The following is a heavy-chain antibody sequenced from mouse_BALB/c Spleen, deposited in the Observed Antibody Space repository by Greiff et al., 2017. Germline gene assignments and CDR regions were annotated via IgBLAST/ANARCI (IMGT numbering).Heavy chain of an antibody. V-gene: IGHV5-6*01. D-gene: IGHD2-1*01. CDR1: GFTFSSYG. J-gene: IGHJ1*01. CDR2: ISSGGSYT. Sequence: EVKLMESGGDLVKPGGSLKLSCAASGFTFSSYGMSWVRQTPDKRLEWVATISSGGSYTYYPDSVKGRFTISRDNAKNTLYLQMNSLQTDDTAMYYCAKHPPFGNYVYFDVWGAGTTVTVSS. CDR3: AKHPPFGNYVYFDV.